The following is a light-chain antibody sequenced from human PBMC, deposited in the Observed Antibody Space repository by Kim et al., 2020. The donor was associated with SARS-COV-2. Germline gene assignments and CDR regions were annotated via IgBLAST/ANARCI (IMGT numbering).Light chain of an antibody. CDR2: AAP. CDR1: QGVSNY. Sequence: DIQLTQSPSSLSASVGDRVTITCRASQGVSNYVAWYQQRPGKAPMLLIYAAPTLQSGVPSRFSGSGSGTDFALIISSLQPEDVATYYCQKYNSAPWTFGQGTKVDIK. V-gene: IGKV1-27*01. J-gene: IGKJ1*01. CDR3: QKYNSAPWT.